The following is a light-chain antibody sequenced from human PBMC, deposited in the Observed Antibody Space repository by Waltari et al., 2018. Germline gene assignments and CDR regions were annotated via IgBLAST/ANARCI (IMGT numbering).Light chain of an antibody. J-gene: IGLJ1*01. CDR3: QSFDSSLTRYV. V-gene: IGLV1-40*01. Sequence: QSELTQPPSVSGAPGQRVTISCTGSSSNIGAGYDVHWYKQLPGTAPKRLIYGNCIRPSGVPDRISGSESGTSASLASTGLQAEEEADYYCQSFDSSLTRYVVGTGTKVTVL. CDR1: SSNIGAGYD. CDR2: GNC.